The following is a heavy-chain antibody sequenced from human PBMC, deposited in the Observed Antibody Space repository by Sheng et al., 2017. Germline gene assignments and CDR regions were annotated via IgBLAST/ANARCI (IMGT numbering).Heavy chain of an antibody. CDR2: INSDGSST. CDR3: ARELSWGDY. D-gene: IGHD3-16*01. Sequence: EVQLVESGGGLVHPGGSLRLSCAASGFTFSHYWMHWVRQAPGKGLVWVSRINSDGSSTNYADSVKGRFTISRDNARNTLYLEMNSLRAEDTAVYYCARELSWGDYWGQGNPGHRLR. J-gene: IGHJ4*02. V-gene: IGHV3-74*01. CDR1: GFTFSHYW.